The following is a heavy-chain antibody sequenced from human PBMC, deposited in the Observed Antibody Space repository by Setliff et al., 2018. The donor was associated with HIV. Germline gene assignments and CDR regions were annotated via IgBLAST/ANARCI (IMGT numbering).Heavy chain of an antibody. V-gene: IGHV4-31*03. D-gene: IGHD3-3*01. CDR2: IYYSGST. CDR1: GGSISSGDYY. J-gene: IGHJ6*03. Sequence: SETLSLTCTVSGGSISSGDYYWTWIRQHPGKGLEWIGYIYYSGSTYYNPSLKSRVTISVDTSKNQFSLKLSSVTAADTAVYYCAREDFWSGPIGWDSYYYMDVWGKGTTVTVSS. CDR3: AREDFWSGPIGWDSYYYMDV.